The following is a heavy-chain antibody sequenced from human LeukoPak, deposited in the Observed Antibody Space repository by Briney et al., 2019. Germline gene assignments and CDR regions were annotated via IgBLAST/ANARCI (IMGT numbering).Heavy chain of an antibody. D-gene: IGHD3-10*01. Sequence: PSETLSLTCTVSGGSISSGSYYWSWIRQPAGKGLEWIGRIYTSGSTNYNPSLKSRVTISVDTSKNQFPLKLSSVTAADTAVYYCARSRVPESYYYGSGSHTGGSFDYWGQGTLVTVSS. CDR2: IYTSGST. CDR3: ARSRVPESYYYGSGSHTGGSFDY. V-gene: IGHV4-61*02. CDR1: GGSISSGSYY. J-gene: IGHJ4*02.